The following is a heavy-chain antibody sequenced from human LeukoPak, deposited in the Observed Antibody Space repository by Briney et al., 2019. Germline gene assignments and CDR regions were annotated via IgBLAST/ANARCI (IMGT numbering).Heavy chain of an antibody. Sequence: ASVKVSCKASGYTFTGYYMHWVRQAPGQGLEWMGRINPNSGGTNYAQKFQGRVTMTRDTSISTAYMELSRLRADDTAVYYCARERAGLPIDYWGQGTLVTVSS. D-gene: IGHD2-15*01. CDR3: ARERAGLPIDY. CDR1: GYTFTGYY. V-gene: IGHV1-2*06. J-gene: IGHJ4*02. CDR2: INPNSGGT.